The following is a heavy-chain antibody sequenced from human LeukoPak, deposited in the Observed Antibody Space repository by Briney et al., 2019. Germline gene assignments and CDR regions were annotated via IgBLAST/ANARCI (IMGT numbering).Heavy chain of an antibody. J-gene: IGHJ4*02. D-gene: IGHD3-10*01. Sequence: PSETLSLTCAVSGGSISSSNWWSWVRQPPGKGPEWIGEIYHSGSTNYNPSLKSRVTISVDKSKNQFSLKLSSVTAADTAVYYCARENTYYYGSGSYYDGGLDYWGQGTLVTVSS. V-gene: IGHV4-4*02. CDR1: GGSISSSNW. CDR3: ARENTYYYGSGSYYDGGLDY. CDR2: IYHSGST.